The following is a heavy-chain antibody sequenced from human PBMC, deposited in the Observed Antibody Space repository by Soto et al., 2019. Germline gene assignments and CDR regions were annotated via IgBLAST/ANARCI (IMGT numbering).Heavy chain of an antibody. V-gene: IGHV3-23*01. J-gene: IGHJ4*02. CDR3: ARGSKGFDY. CDR1: GFTFSNYA. Sequence: EVQLLESGGGFVQPGGPLGLSCAASGFTFSNYAMTWVRQAPGKGLEWVSALTGGGDNTYYADSVKGRFTISRDNFKNTLYLQMNSLRDEDTAIYYCARGSKGFDYWGQGTLVTVSS. D-gene: IGHD2-2*01. CDR2: LTGGGDNT.